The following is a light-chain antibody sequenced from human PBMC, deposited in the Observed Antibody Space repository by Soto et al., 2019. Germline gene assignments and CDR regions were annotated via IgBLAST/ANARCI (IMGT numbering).Light chain of an antibody. CDR1: QNVRTY. J-gene: IGKJ2*01. CDR3: QQTYATPYT. V-gene: IGKV1-39*01. CDR2: ISF. Sequence: DIPMTQSPSSLYASVGDRVNITCRASQNVRTYLNWYQQKPGKAPQLLIYISFNLESGVPSRFSGSGSGTDFTLTITSLRPEDFATYYCQQTYATPYTFGQGTNLES.